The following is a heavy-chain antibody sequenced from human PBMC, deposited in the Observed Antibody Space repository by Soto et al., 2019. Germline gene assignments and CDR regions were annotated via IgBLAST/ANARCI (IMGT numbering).Heavy chain of an antibody. Sequence: PGGSLRLSCAASGFTFSSYAMSWVRQAPGKGLEWVSGINVGGSSTYYADSVKGRFTISRDNAKNTLYLQMNSLRADDTAVYYCARGPRGLYDNDYWGQGALVTVSS. CDR2: INVGGSST. CDR1: GFTFSSYA. CDR3: ARGPRGLYDNDY. D-gene: IGHD3-9*01. V-gene: IGHV3-23*01. J-gene: IGHJ4*02.